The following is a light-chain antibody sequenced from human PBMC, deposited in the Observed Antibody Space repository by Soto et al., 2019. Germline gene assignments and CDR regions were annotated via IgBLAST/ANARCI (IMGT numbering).Light chain of an antibody. V-gene: IGLV2-14*01. Sequence: QSVLTQPASVSGSPGQSITISCTGTSSDVGGYNYVSWYQQHPGKAPKLIIFDVSNRPSGVSNRFSGSKSGNTASLTISGLQAEDEADYFCSSYTRSITVVFGGGTKLTVL. J-gene: IGLJ3*02. CDR2: DVS. CDR3: SSYTRSITVV. CDR1: SSDVGGYNY.